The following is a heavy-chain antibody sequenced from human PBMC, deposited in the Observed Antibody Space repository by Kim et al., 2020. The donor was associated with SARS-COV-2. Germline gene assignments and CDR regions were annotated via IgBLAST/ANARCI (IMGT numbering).Heavy chain of an antibody. J-gene: IGHJ4*02. V-gene: IGHV3-30*04. CDR2: ISYDGSNK. CDR1: GFTFSSYA. Sequence: GGSLRLSCAASGFTFSSYAMHWVRQAPGKGLEWVAVISYDGSNKYYADSVKGRFTISRDNSKNTLYLQMNSLRAEDTAVYYCARDRMGDTAMVMCGWGQGTLVTVSS. D-gene: IGHD5-18*01. CDR3: ARDRMGDTAMVMCG.